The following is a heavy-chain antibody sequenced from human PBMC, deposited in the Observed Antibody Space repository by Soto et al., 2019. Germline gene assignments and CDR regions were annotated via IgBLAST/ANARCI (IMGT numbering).Heavy chain of an antibody. CDR1: GFSLSNARMG. CDR3: ARGAYGSGSYSPENGMDV. D-gene: IGHD3-10*01. CDR2: IFSNDEK. V-gene: IGHV2-26*01. Sequence: QVTLKESGPVLVKPTETLTLTCTVSGFSLSNARMGVSWIRQPPGKALEWLAHIFSNDEKSYSTSLKSRLTISKDTSKSQVVLTMTNMDPVDTATYYCARGAYGSGSYSPENGMDVWGQGTTVTVSS. J-gene: IGHJ6*02.